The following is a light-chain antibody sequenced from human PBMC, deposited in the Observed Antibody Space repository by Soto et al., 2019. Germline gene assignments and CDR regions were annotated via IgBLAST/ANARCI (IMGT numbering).Light chain of an antibody. CDR1: SSNIGAGFD. CDR2: AND. Sequence: QSVLTQPPSVSGAPGQRLTISCAGTSSNIGAGFDVHWYQQLPGTAPKLLIYANDDRPSGVPDRFSGSTSGTSASLAITGLQAEDAADYYCCSYAGRYTYVFGTGTKLTVL. CDR3: CSYAGRYTYV. V-gene: IGLV1-40*01. J-gene: IGLJ1*01.